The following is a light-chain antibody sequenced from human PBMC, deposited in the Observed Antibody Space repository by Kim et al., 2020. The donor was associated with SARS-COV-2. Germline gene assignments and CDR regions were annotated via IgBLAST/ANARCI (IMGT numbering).Light chain of an antibody. CDR3: QQYESYPYT. V-gene: IGKV1-5*01. CDR2: DAS. CDR1: QSIGNC. J-gene: IGKJ2*01. Sequence: DIQMTQSPSTLSASVGDRVTITCRASQSIGNCLTWYQQKQGKAPKLLIYDASNLKSGVPSRFSGSGSGTDFTLTITSLQPEDFATYYCQQYESYPYTFGQGTKLEIK.